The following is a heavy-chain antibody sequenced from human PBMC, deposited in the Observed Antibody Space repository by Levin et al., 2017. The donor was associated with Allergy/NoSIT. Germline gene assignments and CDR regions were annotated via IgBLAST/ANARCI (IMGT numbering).Heavy chain of an antibody. D-gene: IGHD6-13*01. CDR2: IDPKNGDT. J-gene: IGHJ4*02. CDR3: AREIGMSANQY. Sequence: ASVKVSCKASGYTFTVNHIHWVRQAPGQGLESMGWIDPKNGDTNYAQKFQGRVTMTSDTSISTAYMELSNLRSDDTAIYYCAREIGMSANQYWGQGTLVTVSS. CDR1: GYTFTVNH. V-gene: IGHV1-2*02.